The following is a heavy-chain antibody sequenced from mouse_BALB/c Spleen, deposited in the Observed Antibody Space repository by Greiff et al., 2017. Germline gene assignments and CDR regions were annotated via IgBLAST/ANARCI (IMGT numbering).Heavy chain of an antibody. V-gene: IGHV1-81*01. CDR2: IYPGSGST. J-gene: IGHJ4*01. D-gene: IGHD3-3*01. Sequence: QVQLQQSGPELVKPGASVKMSCKASGYTFTDYVISWVKQRTGQGLEWIGEIYPGSGSTYYNEKFKGKATLTADKSSNTAYMQLSSLTSEDSAVYFCARPGTGYYAMDYWGQGTSVTVSS. CDR3: ARPGTGYYAMDY. CDR1: GYTFTDYV.